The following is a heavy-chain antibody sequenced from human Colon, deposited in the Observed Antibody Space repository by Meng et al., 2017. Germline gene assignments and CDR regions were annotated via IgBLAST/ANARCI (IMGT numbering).Heavy chain of an antibody. Sequence: VPLQASGPGLVRPSGTLSLTCIVSGGSVSSGSYYWSWIRQPPGKGLEWIGYIYYSGSTNYNPSLKSRVTISVDTSKNQFSLKLSSVTAADTAVYYCARGASDYDFDYWGQGTLVTVSS. CDR1: GGSVSSGSYY. V-gene: IGHV4-61*01. D-gene: IGHD3-22*01. J-gene: IGHJ4*02. CDR2: IYYSGST. CDR3: ARGASDYDFDY.